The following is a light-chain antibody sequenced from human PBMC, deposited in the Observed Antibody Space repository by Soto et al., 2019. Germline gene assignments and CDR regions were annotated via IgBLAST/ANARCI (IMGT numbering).Light chain of an antibody. Sequence: QSALTQPASVSGCPGQSITISCTGTSSDVGGFNYVSWYQQHPGKAPKLMIFEVTNRPSGVSDRFSGSKSGNTASLTISGLQAEDEADYYCSSYTSIYSLGVFGGGTQLTVL. CDR2: EVT. CDR1: SSDVGGFNY. CDR3: SSYTSIYSLGV. J-gene: IGLJ2*01. V-gene: IGLV2-14*01.